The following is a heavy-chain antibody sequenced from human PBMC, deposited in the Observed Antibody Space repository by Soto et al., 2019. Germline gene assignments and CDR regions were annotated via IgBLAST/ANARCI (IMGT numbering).Heavy chain of an antibody. D-gene: IGHD3-22*01. CDR2: ISPIFGTA. CDR3: ARSRDYYDSSGYRY. V-gene: IGHV1-69*01. Sequence: QVQLVQSGAEVKKPGSSVKVSCKASGGTFSSYAISWVRQAPGQGLEWMGGISPIFGTANYAQKFQGRVTITADQSTSTAYMGLSSLRSEDTAVYYCARSRDYYDSSGYRYWGQGTLVTVSS. CDR1: GGTFSSYA. J-gene: IGHJ4*02.